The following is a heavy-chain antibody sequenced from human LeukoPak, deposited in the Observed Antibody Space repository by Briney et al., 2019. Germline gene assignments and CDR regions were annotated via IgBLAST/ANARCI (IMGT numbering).Heavy chain of an antibody. CDR2: INHRGST. CDR3: ARGDITTGGAPFDH. V-gene: IGHV4-34*01. Sequence: SETLSLTCTVSGGSISGYYWSWIRQPPGKGLEWIGEINHRGSTNYNPSLKSRVTISVDTSKDQFSLKLNSVTAADTAIYYCARGDITTGGAPFDHWGQGSLVTVSS. J-gene: IGHJ4*02. D-gene: IGHD2-21*01. CDR1: GGSISGYY.